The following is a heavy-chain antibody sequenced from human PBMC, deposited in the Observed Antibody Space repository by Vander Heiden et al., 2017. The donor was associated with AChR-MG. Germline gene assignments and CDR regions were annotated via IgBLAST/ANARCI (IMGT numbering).Heavy chain of an antibody. V-gene: IGHV4-38-2*02. CDR1: GYTISNGYY. D-gene: IGHD3-10*01. CDR3: VRDRGITITGRRSWFDP. CDR2: IYQSGIT. J-gene: IGHJ5*02. Sequence: QVQLQESGPGLVKPLETLSLTCAVSGYTISNGYYWGWIRQSPNKGLEWIATIYQSGITYYNPSLKSRVSISMDKSTNQFSLKLSAVTAADTAVYYCVRDRGITITGRRSWFDPWGQGTLVTVSS.